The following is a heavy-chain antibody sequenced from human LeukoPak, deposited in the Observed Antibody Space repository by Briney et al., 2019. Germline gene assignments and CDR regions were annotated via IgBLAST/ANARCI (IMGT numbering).Heavy chain of an antibody. CDR1: GCTFSDYY. CDR3: AREGLRTYGSGSFDY. Sequence: GGTLRLSCAASGCTFSDYYMSWIRQAPGKGLEWVSYISSSGSTIYYADSVKGRFTISRDNAKNSLYLQMNSLRAEDTAVYYCAREGLRTYGSGSFDYWGQGTLVTVSS. CDR2: ISSSGSTI. D-gene: IGHD3-10*01. V-gene: IGHV3-11*01. J-gene: IGHJ4*02.